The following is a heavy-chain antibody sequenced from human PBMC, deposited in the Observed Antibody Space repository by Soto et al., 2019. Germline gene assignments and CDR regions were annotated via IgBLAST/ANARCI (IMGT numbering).Heavy chain of an antibody. V-gene: IGHV1-3*01. CDR3: ARESEYGDYAHAFDI. Sequence: ASVKVSCKASGYTFTSYAMHLVLQAPGQRVEWMGWINAGNGNTKYSQKFQGRVTITRHTSAITAYMELSSLRSEDTAVYYCARESEYGDYAHAFDIWGQGTMVTVSS. J-gene: IGHJ3*02. CDR2: INAGNGNT. D-gene: IGHD4-17*01. CDR1: GYTFTSYA.